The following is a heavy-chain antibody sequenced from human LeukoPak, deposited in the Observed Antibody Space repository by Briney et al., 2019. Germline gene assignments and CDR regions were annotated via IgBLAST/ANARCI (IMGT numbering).Heavy chain of an antibody. V-gene: IGHV3-23*01. CDR1: GFTFSSYA. D-gene: IGHD3-10*01. Sequence: PGGSLRLSCAASGFTFSSYAMSWVRQAPGKGLEWVSAISGSGGSTYYADSVKGRFTISRDNSKNTPYLQMNSLRAEDTAVYYCAKDERKLWFGELTYYFDYWGQGTLVTVSS. J-gene: IGHJ4*02. CDR2: ISGSGGST. CDR3: AKDERKLWFGELTYYFDY.